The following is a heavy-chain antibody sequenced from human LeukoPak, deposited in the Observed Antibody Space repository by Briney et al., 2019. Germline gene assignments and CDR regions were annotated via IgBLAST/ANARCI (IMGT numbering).Heavy chain of an antibody. Sequence: SETLSLTCAVYGGSFSGYYWSWIRQPPGKGLEWIGEINHSGSTNYNPSLKSRVTISVDTSKNQFSLKLSSVTAADTAVYYCARAGWFGELLYYFDYWGQGTLVTVSS. J-gene: IGHJ4*02. CDR2: INHSGST. V-gene: IGHV4-34*01. D-gene: IGHD3-10*01. CDR3: ARAGWFGELLYYFDY. CDR1: GGSFSGYY.